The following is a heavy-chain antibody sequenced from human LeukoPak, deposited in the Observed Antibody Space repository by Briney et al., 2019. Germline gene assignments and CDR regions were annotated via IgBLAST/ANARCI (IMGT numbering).Heavy chain of an antibody. CDR2: ISSSSSYI. D-gene: IGHD3-9*01. CDR3: ASSYDILTGYPTPNWFDP. Sequence: GGSLRLSCAASGFTFSSYSMTWVRQAPGKGLEWVSSISSSSSYIYYADSVKGRFTISRDNAKNSLYLQMNSLRAEDTAVYYCASSYDILTGYPTPNWFDPRGQGTLVTVSS. CDR1: GFTFSSYS. J-gene: IGHJ5*02. V-gene: IGHV3-21*01.